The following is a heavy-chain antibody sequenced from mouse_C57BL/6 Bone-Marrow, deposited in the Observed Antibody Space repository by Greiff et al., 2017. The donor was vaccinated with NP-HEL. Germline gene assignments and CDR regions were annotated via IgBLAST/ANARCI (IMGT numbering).Heavy chain of an antibody. V-gene: IGHV7-3*01. Sequence: DVKLVESGGGLVQPGGSLSLSCAASGFTFTDYYMSWVRQPPGKALEWLGFIRNKANGYTTEYSASVKGRFTISRDNSQSILYLQMNALRAEDSATYYCARWDGYYDYAMDYWGQGTSVTVSS. CDR1: GFTFTDYY. J-gene: IGHJ4*01. CDR2: IRNKANGYTT. CDR3: ARWDGYYDYAMDY. D-gene: IGHD2-3*01.